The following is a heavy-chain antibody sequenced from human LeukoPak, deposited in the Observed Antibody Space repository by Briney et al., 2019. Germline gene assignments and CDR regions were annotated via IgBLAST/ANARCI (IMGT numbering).Heavy chain of an antibody. D-gene: IGHD6-19*01. J-gene: IGHJ4*02. Sequence: SETLSLTCTISGGSFSSYYWNWIRQTPGKGLEWIGYVSYSGSTNYNPSLKSRVTISLDTSKNQFSLKLSSVTAADTAVYYCASLSSGWWYYFDYWGQGTLVTVSS. CDR1: GGSFSSYY. CDR3: ASLSSGWWYYFDY. V-gene: IGHV4-59*01. CDR2: VSYSGST.